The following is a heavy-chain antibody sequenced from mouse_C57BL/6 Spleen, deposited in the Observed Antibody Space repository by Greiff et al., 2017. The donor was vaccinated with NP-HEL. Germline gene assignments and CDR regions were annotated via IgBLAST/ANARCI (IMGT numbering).Heavy chain of an antibody. CDR2: IFPGSGST. J-gene: IGHJ2*01. CDR3: ARSGITTARGYFDY. CDR1: GYTFTDYY. Sequence: VQLQQSGPELVKPGASVKISCKASGYTFTDYYINWVKQRPGQGLEWIGWIFPGSGSTYYNEKFKGKATLTVDKSSSTAYMLLSSLTSEDSAVYFCARSGITTARGYFDYWGQGTTLTVSS. V-gene: IGHV1-75*01. D-gene: IGHD1-2*01.